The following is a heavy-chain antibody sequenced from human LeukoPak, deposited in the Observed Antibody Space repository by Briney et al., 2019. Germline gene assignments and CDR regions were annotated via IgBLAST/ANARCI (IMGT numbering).Heavy chain of an antibody. CDR2: MNPGSGDT. V-gene: IGHV1-2*02. CDR3: AREGWNAFDH. CDR1: AYTFDNYY. J-gene: IGHJ4*02. D-gene: IGHD1-1*01. Sequence: ASVKVSCKASAYTFDNYYIHWVRQAPGQGLEWMGWMNPGSGDTNYAHNLQGRVTMTRDTSLSTAYMDLTRLTPDDTAVYYCAREGWNAFDHWDQGTLVTVS.